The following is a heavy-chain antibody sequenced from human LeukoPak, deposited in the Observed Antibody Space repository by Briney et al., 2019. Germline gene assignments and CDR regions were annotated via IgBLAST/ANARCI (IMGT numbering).Heavy chain of an antibody. CDR1: GHTFTGYY. CDR2: INPNSGGT. V-gene: IGHV1-2*02. CDR3: ARAYTHYYYDSSDLLDY. D-gene: IGHD3-22*01. Sequence: ASVKVSCKASGHTFTGYYMHWVRQAPGQGLEWMGWINPNSGGTNYAQKFQGRVTMTRDTSISTAYMELSRLRSDDTAVYYCARAYTHYYYDSSDLLDYWGQGTLVTVSS. J-gene: IGHJ4*02.